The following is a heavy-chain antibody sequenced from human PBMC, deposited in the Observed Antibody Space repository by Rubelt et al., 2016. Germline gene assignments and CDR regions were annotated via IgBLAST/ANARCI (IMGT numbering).Heavy chain of an antibody. CDR1: GFTFSTYA. Sequence: RLSCAASGFTFSTYAMSWVRQAPGKGLEWVSSISDTGRNTYVADSVKGRFTISRDNSKNTLYLQMNSLRAEDTAEYYCAKGGIGRQLGLNYWGQGTLVTVSS. CDR2: ISDTGRNT. D-gene: IGHD3-16*01. J-gene: IGHJ4*02. CDR3: AKGGIGRQLGLNY. V-gene: IGHV3-23*01.